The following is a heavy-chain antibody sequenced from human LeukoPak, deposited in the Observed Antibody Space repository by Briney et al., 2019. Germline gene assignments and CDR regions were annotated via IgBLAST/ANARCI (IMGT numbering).Heavy chain of an antibody. J-gene: IGHJ4*02. CDR1: GYSFIGNY. D-gene: IGHD3-22*01. CDR3: ARDGSPHVSMTVVTSPDY. CDR2: INPSGGAT. V-gene: IGHV1-46*01. Sequence: ASVKVSCKASGYSFIGNYVHWGRQAPGQGLEWMGIINPSGGATSYAQKFQGRVTMTRDTSTSTVYMELSSLRSEDTAVYYCARDGSPHVSMTVVTSPDYWGQGTLVPVSS.